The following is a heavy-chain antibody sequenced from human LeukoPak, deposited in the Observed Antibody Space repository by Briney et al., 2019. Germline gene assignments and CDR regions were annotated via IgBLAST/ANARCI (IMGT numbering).Heavy chain of an antibody. CDR2: IYYSGST. CDR1: GGSISSYY. J-gene: IGHJ3*02. Sequence: SETLSLTCTVSGGSISSYYWSWIRQPPGKGLEWIGYIYYSGSTNYNPSLKSRVTISVDTSKNQFSLKLSSVTAADTAVYYCARLSVDDAFDIWGQGTMVTVSS. V-gene: IGHV4-59*01. CDR3: ARLSVDDAFDI.